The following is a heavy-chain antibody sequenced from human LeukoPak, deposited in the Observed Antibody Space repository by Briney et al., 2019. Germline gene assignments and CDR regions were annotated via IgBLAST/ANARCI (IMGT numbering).Heavy chain of an antibody. CDR1: GGSISSSSYY. V-gene: IGHV4-39*07. D-gene: IGHD4-11*01. J-gene: IGHJ3*02. CDR2: IYYSGST. CDR3: ARVGPLDYDAFDI. Sequence: SETLSLTCTVSGGSISSSSYYWGWIRQPPGKGLEWIGSIYYSGSTYYNPSLKSRVTISVDTSKNQFSLKLSSVTAADTAVYYCARVGPLDYDAFDIWGQGTMVTVSS.